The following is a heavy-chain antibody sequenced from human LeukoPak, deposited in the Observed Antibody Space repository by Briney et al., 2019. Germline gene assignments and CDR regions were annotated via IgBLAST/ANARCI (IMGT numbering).Heavy chain of an antibody. CDR1: GFTFSDYW. V-gene: IGHV3-11*01. CDR3: ARDLRDYDSTGYYPEAVDY. D-gene: IGHD3-22*01. Sequence: GGSLRLSCIASGFTFSDYWMSWVRQAPGKGLEWVSYISSSGSTIYYADSVKGRFTISRDNAKNSLYLQMNSLRAEDTAVYYCARDLRDYDSTGYYPEAVDYWGQGTLVTVSS. CDR2: ISSSGSTI. J-gene: IGHJ4*02.